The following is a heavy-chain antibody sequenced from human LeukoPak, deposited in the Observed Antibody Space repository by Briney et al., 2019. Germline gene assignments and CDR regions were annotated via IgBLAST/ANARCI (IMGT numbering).Heavy chain of an antibody. CDR3: ARAETTVNWYYGMDV. D-gene: IGHD4-17*01. V-gene: IGHV1-2*04. CDR2: INPNSGGT. CDR1: GYTFTGYY. J-gene: IGHJ6*02. Sequence: ASVKVSCKASGYTFTGYYMHWVRQAPGQGLEWMGWINPNSGGTNYAQKFQGWVTMTRDPSISTAYMELSRLRSDDTAVYYCARAETTVNWYYGMDVWGQGTTVTVSS.